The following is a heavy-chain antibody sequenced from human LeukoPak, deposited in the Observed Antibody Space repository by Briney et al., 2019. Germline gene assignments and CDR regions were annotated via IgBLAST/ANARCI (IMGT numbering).Heavy chain of an antibody. J-gene: IGHJ4*02. V-gene: IGHV3-48*03. Sequence: PGGSLRLSCAASGFTFSSYEMNWVRQAPGKGLEWVSYISSSGSTIYYADSVKGRFTISRDNAKNSLYLQMNSLRAGDTAVYYCARDLGYCSGGSCYRYSDYWGQGTLVTVSS. CDR1: GFTFSSYE. CDR3: ARDLGYCSGGSCYRYSDY. D-gene: IGHD2-15*01. CDR2: ISSSGSTI.